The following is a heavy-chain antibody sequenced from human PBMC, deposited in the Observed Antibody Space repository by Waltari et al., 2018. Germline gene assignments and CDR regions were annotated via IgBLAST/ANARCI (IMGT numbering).Heavy chain of an antibody. CDR2: IIPIFGTA. CDR3: ARRGVRDGYNEDQYFQH. V-gene: IGHV1-69*01. J-gene: IGHJ1*01. D-gene: IGHD5-12*01. CDR1: GGTSRSYG. Sequence: QVPPVTSGAEGEKPGSSAKVSWKASGGTSRSYGITRARPAPGQGLEWMGGIIPIFGTANYAQKFQGRVTITADESTSTAYMELSSLRSEDTAVYYCARRGVRDGYNEDQYFQHWGQGTLVTVSS.